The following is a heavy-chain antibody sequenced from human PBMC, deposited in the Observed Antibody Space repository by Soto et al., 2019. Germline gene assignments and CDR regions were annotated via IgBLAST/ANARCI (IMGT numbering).Heavy chain of an antibody. Sequence: PSEILSLTCAVSGYSLDSGYLGLIRQPPGKGLEWIGNIYHSGSTYYNPSLKSRVTISIDTSKNQFSLKVSSVTAADTAVYYCAKYGEDYYDGMDVWGQGTTVTVSS. V-gene: IGHV4-38-2*01. D-gene: IGHD4-17*01. CDR3: AKYGEDYYDGMDV. CDR2: IYHSGST. J-gene: IGHJ6*02. CDR1: GYSLDSGY.